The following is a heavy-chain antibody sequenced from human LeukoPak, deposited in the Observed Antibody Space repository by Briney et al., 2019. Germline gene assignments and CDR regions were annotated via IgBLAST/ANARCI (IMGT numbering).Heavy chain of an antibody. CDR3: ARGDYHIVVVPAAIKDYYYYYGMDV. J-gene: IGHJ6*02. CDR2: ISAYNGNT. CDR1: GYTFTSYG. V-gene: IGHV1-18*01. Sequence: ASVKVSCKASGYTFTSYGISWVRQAPGQGLEWMGWISAYNGNTNYAQKLQGRVTMTTDTSTSTAYMELRSLRSDDTAVYYCARGDYHIVVVPAAIKDYYYYYGMDVWGQGTTVTVSS. D-gene: IGHD2-2*01.